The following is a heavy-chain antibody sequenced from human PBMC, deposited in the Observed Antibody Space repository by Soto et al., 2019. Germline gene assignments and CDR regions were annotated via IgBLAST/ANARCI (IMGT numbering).Heavy chain of an antibody. V-gene: IGHV4-59*01. CDR1: GGSISSYY. Sequence: PSETLSLTCTVSGGSISSYYWSWIRQPPGKGLEWIGYIYYSGSTNYNPSLKGRVTISVDTPKNQFSLKLSSVTAADTAVYYCARMVYSSSWYGSYYFDYWGQGTLVTVSS. CDR3: ARMVYSSSWYGSYYFDY. J-gene: IGHJ4*02. D-gene: IGHD6-13*01. CDR2: IYYSGST.